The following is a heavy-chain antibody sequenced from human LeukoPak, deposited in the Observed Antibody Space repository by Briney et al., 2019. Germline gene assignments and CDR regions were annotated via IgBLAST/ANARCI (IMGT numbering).Heavy chain of an antibody. V-gene: IGHV3-23*01. CDR3: AKEGFDY. CDR2: FTGGDGSA. Sequence: GGSLRLSCVASGFTFNNHAMTWVRQAPGKGLEWVSTFTGGDGSAYYADSVKGRFTISRDNSKNTLYLQMNSLRAEDTALYYCAKEGFDYWGQGTLVTVSS. CDR1: GFTFNNHA. J-gene: IGHJ4*02.